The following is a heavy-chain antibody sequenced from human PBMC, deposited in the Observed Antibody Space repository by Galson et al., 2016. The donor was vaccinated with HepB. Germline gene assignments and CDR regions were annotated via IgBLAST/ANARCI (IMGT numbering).Heavy chain of an antibody. D-gene: IGHD2-2*01. V-gene: IGHV4-59*01. Sequence: ETLSLTCTVSGGSINNYFWSWIRQPPGKGLEWIGYIHYSGDTTYNPSLRSRVSMSVDTSRNQFSLNLSSVTAADTAVYFCARDWTGTSCFDYWGQGTLVTVSS. CDR1: GGSINNYF. CDR3: ARDWTGTSCFDY. CDR2: IHYSGDT. J-gene: IGHJ4*02.